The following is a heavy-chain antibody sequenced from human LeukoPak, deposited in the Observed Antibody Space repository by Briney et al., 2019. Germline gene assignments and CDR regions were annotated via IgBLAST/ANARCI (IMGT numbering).Heavy chain of an antibody. CDR2: INHSGST. Sequence: PSETLSLTCAVYGGSFSGYYWSWIRQPPGKGLEWIGEINHSGSTNYNPSLKSRVTISVDTSKNQFSLKLSSLTAADTAVYYCARGGYYDSRNAFDIWGQGTMVTVSS. CDR3: ARGGYYDSRNAFDI. CDR1: GGSFSGYY. V-gene: IGHV4-34*01. J-gene: IGHJ3*02. D-gene: IGHD3-22*01.